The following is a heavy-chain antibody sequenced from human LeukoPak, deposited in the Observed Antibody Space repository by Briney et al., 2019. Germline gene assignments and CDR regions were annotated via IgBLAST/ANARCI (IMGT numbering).Heavy chain of an antibody. CDR1: GYTFTGYY. J-gene: IGHJ4*02. V-gene: IGHV1-2*04. CDR3: ARESWPNYYDSSGYRPKAYNFDY. CDR2: INPNSGGT. D-gene: IGHD3-22*01. Sequence: GASVKVSCKASGYTFTGYYMHWVRQAPGQGLEWMGWINPNSGGTNYAQKFQGWVTMTRDTSISTAYMELSRLRSDDTAVYYCARESWPNYYDSSGYRPKAYNFDYWGRGTLVTVSS.